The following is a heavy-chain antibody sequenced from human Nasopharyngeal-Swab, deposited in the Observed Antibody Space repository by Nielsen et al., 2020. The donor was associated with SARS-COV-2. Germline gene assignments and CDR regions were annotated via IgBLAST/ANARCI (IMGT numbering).Heavy chain of an antibody. V-gene: IGHV3-66*01. CDR3: ARDKRWLVQGELDY. CDR2: IYSGGST. J-gene: IGHJ4*02. Sequence: GESLRLSCAASGFTVSSNYMSWVRQAPGKGLEWVSVIYSGGSTYYADSVKGRFTISRDNSKNTLYLQMNSLRAEDTAVYYCARDKRWLVQGELDYWGQGTLVTVSS. CDR1: GFTVSSNY. D-gene: IGHD6-19*01.